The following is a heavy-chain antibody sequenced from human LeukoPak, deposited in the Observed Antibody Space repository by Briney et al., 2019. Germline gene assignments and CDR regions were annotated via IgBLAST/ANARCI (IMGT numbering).Heavy chain of an antibody. Sequence: ASVKVSCTASGYTFITHGLTWVRQAPGQGLEWMGWISAYNGNTIYAQTLQDRLTMTTDTSTSTAYMELRSLRSDDTAVCYCARGRLRYLDWTRAYSDYWGQGTLVTVSS. J-gene: IGHJ4*02. CDR1: GYTFITHG. D-gene: IGHD3-9*01. CDR3: ARGRLRYLDWTRAYSDY. V-gene: IGHV1-18*01. CDR2: ISAYNGNT.